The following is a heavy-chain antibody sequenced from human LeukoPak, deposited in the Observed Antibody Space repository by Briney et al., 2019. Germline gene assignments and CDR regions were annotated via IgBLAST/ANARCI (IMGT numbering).Heavy chain of an antibody. J-gene: IGHJ5*02. V-gene: IGHV3-9*01. CDR1: GSTFDDYA. CDR2: ISWNSGSI. Sequence: GRSLRLSCAASGSTFDDYAMLWVRQAPGKGLEWVSGISWNSGSIGYADSVKGRFTISRDNAKNSLYLQMNSLRAEDTALYYCAKVGHSSSWYFLGGWFDPWGQGTLVTVSS. CDR3: AKVGHSSSWYFLGGWFDP. D-gene: IGHD6-13*01.